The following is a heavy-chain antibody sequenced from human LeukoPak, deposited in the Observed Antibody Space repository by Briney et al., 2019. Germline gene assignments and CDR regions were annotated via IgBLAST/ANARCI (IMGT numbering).Heavy chain of an antibody. J-gene: IGHJ4*02. CDR1: GFTLSGSA. CDR2: IRSKTNSYAT. CDR3: ARHMDPDYGDQKLIDY. D-gene: IGHD4-17*01. Sequence: GGSLRLSCAASGFTLSGSAMHWVRQASGKGLEWVGRIRSKTNSYATEYAASVIGGFTISRDDSKNTAYLQLNSLKTEDTAMYYCARHMDPDYGDQKLIDYWGLGTLVTVSS. V-gene: IGHV3-73*01.